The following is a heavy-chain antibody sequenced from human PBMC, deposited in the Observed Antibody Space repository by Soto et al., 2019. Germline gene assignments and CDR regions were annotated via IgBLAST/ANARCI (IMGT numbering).Heavy chain of an antibody. Sequence: PXGTLSLNCTVSGGSISSDYWSWIRQPAGKGLEWIGRIYSSGSTNYNPSLKSRVTMSVDTSKNEFSLKLSSVTAADTAVYYCERGSSAAAGIFESWGQGTLVTVSS. CDR1: GGSISSDY. D-gene: IGHD6-13*01. CDR3: ERGSSAAAGIFES. V-gene: IGHV4-4*07. J-gene: IGHJ4*02. CDR2: IYSSGST.